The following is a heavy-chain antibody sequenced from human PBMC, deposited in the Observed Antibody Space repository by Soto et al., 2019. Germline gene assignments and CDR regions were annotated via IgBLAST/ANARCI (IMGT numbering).Heavy chain of an antibody. J-gene: IGHJ4*02. V-gene: IGHV3-33*08. Sequence: PGGSLRLSCAASGFTFSSYGMHWVRQAPGKGPEWVAVIWYDGSHQYYADSVKGRFTISRDNSYNTLYLQMSSLRAEDTAVYYCARGFGYNYGVFDYWGQGILVTVSS. CDR1: GFTFSSYG. CDR3: ARGFGYNYGVFDY. CDR2: IWYDGSHQ. D-gene: IGHD5-18*01.